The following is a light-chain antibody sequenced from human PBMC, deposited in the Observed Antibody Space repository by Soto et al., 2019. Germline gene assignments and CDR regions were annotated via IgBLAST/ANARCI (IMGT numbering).Light chain of an antibody. Sequence: DIQMTQSPSTLSGSVGDRVTITCRASQTISSWLAWYQQKPGKAPKLLIYKASTLKSGVPSRFSGSGSGTEFTLTISSLHPEDFATYYCQQSYSTPITFGQGTRLEIK. J-gene: IGKJ5*01. CDR3: QQSYSTPIT. CDR2: KAS. V-gene: IGKV1-5*03. CDR1: QTISSW.